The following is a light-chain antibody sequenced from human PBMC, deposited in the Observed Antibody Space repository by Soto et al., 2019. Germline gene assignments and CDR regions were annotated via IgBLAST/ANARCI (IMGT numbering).Light chain of an antibody. CDR1: RGVFSRYNDDNY. J-gene: IGKJ2*01. Sequence: DIVLTQSPDSLAVSLGERATINCKSSRGVFSRYNDDNYLVWYQQKPGQPPKLLIYRASTRESGVPDRFSGSGSGTDFTLTISSLQAEDVAVYYCQQYHSSPYTFGQGTKLEIK. CDR3: QQYHSSPYT. V-gene: IGKV4-1*01. CDR2: RAS.